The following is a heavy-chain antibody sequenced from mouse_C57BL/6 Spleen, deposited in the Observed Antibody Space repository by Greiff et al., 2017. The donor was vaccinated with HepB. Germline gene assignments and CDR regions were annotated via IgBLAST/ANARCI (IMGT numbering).Heavy chain of an antibody. CDR2: IYPGSGST. Sequence: QVQLQQPGAELVKPGASVKMSCKASGYTFTSYWITWVKQRPGQGLEWIGDIYPGSGSTNYNKKFKSKATLTVDTSSSTAYMQLSSLTSEDSAVYYCARRNSNYVDYAMDYWGQGTSVTVSS. J-gene: IGHJ4*01. CDR3: ARRNSNYVDYAMDY. CDR1: GYTFTSYW. D-gene: IGHD2-5*01. V-gene: IGHV1-55*01.